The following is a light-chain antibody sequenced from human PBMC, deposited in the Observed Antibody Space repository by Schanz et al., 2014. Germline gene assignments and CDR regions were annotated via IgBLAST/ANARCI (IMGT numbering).Light chain of an antibody. J-gene: IGKJ5*01. CDR1: QSVASN. CDR2: GAS. CDR3: QQRSSWPSIT. Sequence: EIVMTQSPGTLSVSPGGRATLSCRASQSVASNLAWYQQKPGQAPRLVMHGASTRATGIPARFSGSGSGTDFTLTISSLEPEDFAVYYCQQRSSWPSITFGQGTRLEIK. V-gene: IGKV3-15*01.